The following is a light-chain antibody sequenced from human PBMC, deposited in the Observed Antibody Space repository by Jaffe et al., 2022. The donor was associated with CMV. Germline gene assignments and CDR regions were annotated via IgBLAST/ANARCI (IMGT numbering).Light chain of an antibody. CDR2: QDS. J-gene: IGLJ3*02. CDR3: QAWDSSTGV. Sequence: SYELTQPPSVSVSPGQTASISCSGDRLGDKYVSWYQQKPGQSPVLVLYQDSRRPSGIPERFSGSNSGNAATLTISGTQVIDEAVYYCQAWDSSTGVFGGGTKLTVL. V-gene: IGLV3-1*01. CDR1: RLGDKY.